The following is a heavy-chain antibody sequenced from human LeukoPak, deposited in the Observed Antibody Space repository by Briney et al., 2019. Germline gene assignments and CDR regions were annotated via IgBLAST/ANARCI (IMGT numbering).Heavy chain of an antibody. CDR2: INWNGGST. V-gene: IGHV3-20*04. CDR1: GFTFDDYG. J-gene: IGHJ4*02. Sequence: GGSLRLSCAASGFTFDDYGMSWLRQPPGKGLEWVSGINWNGGSTGYPDSVKGRFTISRDNAKNSLYLQMNSLRAEDTALYYCASGGYCSSTSCRGIVYWGQGTLVTVSS. CDR3: ASGGYCSSTSCRGIVY. D-gene: IGHD2-2*01.